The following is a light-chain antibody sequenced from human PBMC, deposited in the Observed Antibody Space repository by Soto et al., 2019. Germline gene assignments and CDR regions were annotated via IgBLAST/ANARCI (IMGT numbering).Light chain of an antibody. V-gene: IGLV1-36*01. J-gene: IGLJ3*02. CDR1: SSNIGNNA. CDR3: AAWDDSLNGRV. Sequence: QSVLTQPPSVSDAPRQRVTISCSGSSSNIGNNAVNWYQQLPGKAPKLLIYYDDLLPSGVSDRFSGSKSDTSASLAISGLQSEDEADYYCAAWDDSLNGRVFGGGTKLTVL. CDR2: YDD.